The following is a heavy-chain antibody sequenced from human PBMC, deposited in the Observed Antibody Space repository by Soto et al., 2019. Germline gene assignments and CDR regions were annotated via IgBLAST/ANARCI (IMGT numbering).Heavy chain of an antibody. CDR2: INPNSGGT. V-gene: IGHV1-2*02. CDR1: GYTFTGYY. J-gene: IGHJ5*02. D-gene: IGHD3-9*01. CDR3: ARDREVRYFDWSYPGFDP. Sequence: GASVKVSCKASGYTFTGYYMHWARQAPGQGLEWMGWINPNSGGTNYAQKFQGRVTMTRDTSISTAYMELSRLRSDDTAVYYCARDREVRYFDWSYPGFDPWGQGTLVTVSS.